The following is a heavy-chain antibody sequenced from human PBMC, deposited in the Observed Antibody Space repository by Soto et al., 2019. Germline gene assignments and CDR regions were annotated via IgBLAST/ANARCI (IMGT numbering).Heavy chain of an antibody. Sequence: SETLSLTXSVSGYSISSSCNSWGWLRPPPGQVLEWIGTMDYSADNSYNPYIRSRVTIFADTSKNQFSMRLSSVTVADTAVYYCARRPPLCASESSRFDIWGQGTLVTVSS. CDR1: GYSISSSCNS. CDR2: MDYSADN. D-gene: IGHD3-10*01. V-gene: IGHV4-39*01. J-gene: IGHJ4*02. CDR3: ARRPPLCASESSRFDI.